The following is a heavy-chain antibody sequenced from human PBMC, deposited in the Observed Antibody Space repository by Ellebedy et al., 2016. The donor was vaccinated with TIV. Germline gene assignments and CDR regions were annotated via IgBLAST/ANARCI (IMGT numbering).Heavy chain of an antibody. CDR2: IFYTGST. Sequence: SETLSLTCTVSGGSLSSYFWSWIRQPPGKGLEWLGYIFYTGSTNYKASLRSRITISVDTSKNQFSLNLTSVTAADTAVYYCARSGITFFGETDVFDMWGQGTVVTVSS. D-gene: IGHD3-3*01. V-gene: IGHV4-59*12. CDR1: GGSLSSYF. CDR3: ARSGITFFGETDVFDM. J-gene: IGHJ3*02.